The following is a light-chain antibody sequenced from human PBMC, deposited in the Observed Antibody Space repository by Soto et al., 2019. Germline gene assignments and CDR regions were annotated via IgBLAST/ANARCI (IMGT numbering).Light chain of an antibody. J-gene: IGKJ2*01. CDR1: QSVSSN. Sequence: ETVMTQSPATLSVSPGESATLSCRASQSVSSNLAWYQQKPGQAPRLVIYGASSRATGLPARLSGSGSGTEFTLTISSLQSEDFAVYYCQQYNNWPYTFGQGTKLEIK. CDR2: GAS. CDR3: QQYNNWPYT. V-gene: IGKV3-15*01.